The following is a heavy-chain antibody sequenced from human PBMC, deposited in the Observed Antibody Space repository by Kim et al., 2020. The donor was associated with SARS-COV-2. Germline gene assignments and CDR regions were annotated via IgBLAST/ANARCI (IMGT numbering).Heavy chain of an antibody. CDR1: GFTFSSYW. CDR3: ARGGMHYYDSSGCLNVAIDY. V-gene: IGHV3-7*03. J-gene: IGHJ4*02. Sequence: GGSLRLSCAASGFTFSSYWMSWVRQAPGKGLEWVANIKQDGSEKYYVDSVKGRFTISRDNAKNSLYLQMNSLRAEDTAVYYCARGGMHYYDSSGCLNVAIDYWGQGTLVTVSS. D-gene: IGHD3-22*01. CDR2: IKQDGSEK.